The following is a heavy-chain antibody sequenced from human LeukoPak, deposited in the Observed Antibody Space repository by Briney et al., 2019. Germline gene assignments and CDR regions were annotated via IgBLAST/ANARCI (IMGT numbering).Heavy chain of an antibody. CDR3: ARSLFVAFTD. CDR1: GYTFTDHS. V-gene: IGHV1-2*02. Sequence: ASVKVSCKASGYTFTDHSIHWVRQAPGQGLEWMGYVDPSNDDTNYAPKFHDRVTMTGDTSIRTACMELSRLTSDDTAIYYCARSLFVAFTDWGQGTLVIVSS. J-gene: IGHJ4*02. CDR2: VDPSNDDT. D-gene: IGHD2-21*01.